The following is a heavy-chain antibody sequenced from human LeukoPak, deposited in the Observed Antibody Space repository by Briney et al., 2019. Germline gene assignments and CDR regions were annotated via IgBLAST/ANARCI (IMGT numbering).Heavy chain of an antibody. CDR2: ISPGDFDT. Sequence: GESLKISCKGSGYSFDNYWVAWVRQMPGKGLEWMGMISPGDFDTRYTPSFKGQVTISADKSISTAYLQWSSLKASDTAIYYCARHQGGMDVWGQGTTVTVSS. J-gene: IGHJ6*02. V-gene: IGHV5-51*01. CDR3: ARHQGGMDV. CDR1: GYSFDNYW.